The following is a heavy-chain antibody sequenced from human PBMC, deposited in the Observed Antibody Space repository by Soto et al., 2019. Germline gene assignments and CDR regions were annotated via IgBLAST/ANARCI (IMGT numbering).Heavy chain of an antibody. CDR1: GYTFTSYE. Sequence: ASVKVSCKASGYTFTSYEMYWVRQAPGQGLEWMGIISPSDGSTTYAQKFQGRVTMTRDTSTSTVHMEVRSLRSDDTAVYYCAREGVAPYYYYGMDVWGQGTPVTVSS. CDR3: AREGVAPYYYYGMDV. V-gene: IGHV1-46*01. D-gene: IGHD5-12*01. J-gene: IGHJ6*02. CDR2: ISPSDGST.